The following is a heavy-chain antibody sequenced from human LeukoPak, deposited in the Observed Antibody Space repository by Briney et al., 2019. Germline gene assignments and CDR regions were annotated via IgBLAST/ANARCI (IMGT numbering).Heavy chain of an antibody. CDR3: ARERDYYYGMDV. CDR2: IYHSGST. CDR1: GGSISSGGYS. Sequence: PSESLSLTCAVSGGSISSGGYSWRWIRQPPGKGLEWIGYIYHSGSTYYNPSLKSRVTISVDRSKNQFSLKLSSVTAADTAVYYCARERDYYYGMDVWGQGTTVTVSS. V-gene: IGHV4-30-2*01. J-gene: IGHJ6*02.